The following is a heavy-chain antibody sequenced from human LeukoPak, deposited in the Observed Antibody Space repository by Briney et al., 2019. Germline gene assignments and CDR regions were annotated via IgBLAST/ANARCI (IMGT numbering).Heavy chain of an antibody. CDR2: IYTSGST. V-gene: IGHV4-61*02. Sequence: SETLSLTCTVSGGSISSGSYYWSWIRQPAGKGLEWIGRIYTSGSTNYNPSLKSRVTISVDTSKNQFSLKLSSVTAADTAVYYCARANPPHYYMDVWGKGTTVTVSS. CDR1: GGSISSGSYY. D-gene: IGHD1-14*01. CDR3: ARANPPHYYMDV. J-gene: IGHJ6*03.